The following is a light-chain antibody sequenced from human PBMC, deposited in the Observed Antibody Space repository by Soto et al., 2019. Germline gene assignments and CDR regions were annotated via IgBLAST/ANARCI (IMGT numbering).Light chain of an antibody. V-gene: IGLV2-14*01. CDR3: SSYTNMRTVV. CDR1: SSDVGGYNY. J-gene: IGLJ2*01. CDR2: EVT. Sequence: QSALTQPASVSGSPGQSITISCTGTSSDVGGYNYVSWYQQYPGKAPKLILYEVTNRPSGGSNRFSGSKSGNTASLTISGLRSEDEGDYYCSSYTNMRTVVFGGGTKLTVL.